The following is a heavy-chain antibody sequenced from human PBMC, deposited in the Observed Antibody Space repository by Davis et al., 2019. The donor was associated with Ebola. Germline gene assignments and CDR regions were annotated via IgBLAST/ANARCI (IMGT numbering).Heavy chain of an antibody. CDR2: IHFSGST. J-gene: IGHJ6*04. CDR3: ASDSGYRSGYGYYYAMDV. D-gene: IGHD5-18*01. CDR1: GGFVSSSGYY. Sequence: SETLSLTCSVSGGFVSSSGYYWNWIRQPPGKGLEWIGNIHFSGSTDYNPSLKSRVTIALDTSKNQFSLKLYSLTAADTAVYYCASDSGYRSGYGYYYAMDVWGKGTTVTVSS. V-gene: IGHV4-61*08.